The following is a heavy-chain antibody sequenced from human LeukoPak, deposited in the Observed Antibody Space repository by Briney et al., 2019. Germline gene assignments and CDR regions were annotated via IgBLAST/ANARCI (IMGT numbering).Heavy chain of an antibody. D-gene: IGHD5-24*01. J-gene: IGHJ4*02. V-gene: IGHV4-34*01. CDR1: GGSFSGYY. CDR2: VNHSGST. Sequence: TSETLSLTCAVYGGSFSGYYWSWIRQPPGKGLEWIGEVNHSGSTNYNPSLKSRVTISVDTSKNQISLMLRSVTAADTAVYHCARSTGRDGFNRLYYFDYWGQGALVTVSS. CDR3: ARSTGRDGFNRLYYFDY.